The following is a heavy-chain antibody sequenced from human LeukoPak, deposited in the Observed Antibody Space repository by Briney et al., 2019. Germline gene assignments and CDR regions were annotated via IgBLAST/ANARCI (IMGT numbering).Heavy chain of an antibody. V-gene: IGHV4-34*01. Sequence: SETLSLTCAVYGGSFSGYYWSWIRQPPGRGLEWIGEINHRGSTNYNPSLKSRVTISVDTSKNQFSLKLSSVTAADTAVYYCARDGRYYYAFDIWGQGTMVTVSS. D-gene: IGHD1-26*01. CDR2: INHRGST. CDR3: ARDGRYYYAFDI. J-gene: IGHJ3*02. CDR1: GGSFSGYY.